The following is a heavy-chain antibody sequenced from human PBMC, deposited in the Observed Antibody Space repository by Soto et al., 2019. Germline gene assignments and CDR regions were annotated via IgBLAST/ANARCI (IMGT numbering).Heavy chain of an antibody. CDR1: GGDIKNRDYH. V-gene: IGHV4-30-4*08. Sequence: SEPLSLTCRVSGGDIKNRDYHWSWIRQPPVKGLEWIGYIYYSGSTYYNPSLKRRVTIAVDTSKNQFSLKLSSVTAADTAVYYCARDATIVPRNNYYYYGMDVWGQGTTVTVSS. J-gene: IGHJ6*02. CDR3: ARDATIVPRNNYYYYGMDV. CDR2: IYYSGST. D-gene: IGHD3-3*01.